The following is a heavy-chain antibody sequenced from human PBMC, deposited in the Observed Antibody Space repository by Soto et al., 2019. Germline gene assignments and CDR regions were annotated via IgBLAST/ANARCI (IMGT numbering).Heavy chain of an antibody. V-gene: IGHV3-73*02. J-gene: IGHJ2*01. D-gene: IGHD3-16*02. CDR2: IRSKGNNYAT. CDR3: IRFSRSLSWYFDL. CDR1: GFTFSDSA. Sequence: EVQLVESGGGLVQPGGSLKLSCAASGFTFSDSAMHWVRHASGKGLEWVGRIRSKGNNYATTYAASVKGRFTIPRDDSKKTAYLQMNSLKTEDTAVYYCIRFSRSLSWYFDLWGRGTLVTVSS.